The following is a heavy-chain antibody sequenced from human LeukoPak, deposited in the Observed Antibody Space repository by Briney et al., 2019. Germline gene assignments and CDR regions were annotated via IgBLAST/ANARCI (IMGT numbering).Heavy chain of an antibody. J-gene: IGHJ4*02. CDR2: IKSKTDGGTT. V-gene: IGHV3-15*01. Sequence: GGSLSLSCAASGFTFSNTWMSWLRQAPGKGLEWGGRIKSKTDGGTTDYAAPVKGRFSISRDDSKNTLYLQMNSLKTEDTAVYYCSSDSTIVYWGQGTLVTVSS. D-gene: IGHD3-9*01. CDR1: GFTFSNTW. CDR3: SSDSTIVY.